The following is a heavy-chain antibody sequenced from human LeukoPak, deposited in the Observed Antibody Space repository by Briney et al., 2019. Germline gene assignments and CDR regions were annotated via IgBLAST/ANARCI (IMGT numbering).Heavy chain of an antibody. Sequence: PGGSLRLSCAASGFAFTDYYMSWIRQAPGKGLDWVSYISISGTTINYADSVKGRFTFSRDNAKNSLYLQMNSLRAEDTAVYYCAKEVYAAGVLMVRGVILCGMDVWGQGTTVTVSS. D-gene: IGHD3-10*01. J-gene: IGHJ6*02. CDR3: AKEVYAAGVLMVRGVILCGMDV. CDR2: ISISGTTI. V-gene: IGHV3-11*01. CDR1: GFAFTDYY.